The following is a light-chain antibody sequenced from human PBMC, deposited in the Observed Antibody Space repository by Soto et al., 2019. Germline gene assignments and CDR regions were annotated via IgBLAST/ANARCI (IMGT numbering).Light chain of an antibody. Sequence: WAQFPGTLSLAPVERATLSCRASQSVGSKYLDWYQQRPGKPPNLLIFGASHRAPDIPERLSGSGYGTDLTITITRIENEDSEVYFCPQYPGQTTTFGQGTSLEIK. CDR1: QSVGSKY. J-gene: IGKJ5*01. V-gene: IGKV3-20*01. CDR3: PQYPGQTTT. CDR2: GAS.